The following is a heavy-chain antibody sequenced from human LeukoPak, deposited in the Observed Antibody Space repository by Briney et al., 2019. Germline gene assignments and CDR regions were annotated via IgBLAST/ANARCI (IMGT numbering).Heavy chain of an antibody. Sequence: PGGSLRLSCAASGFTVSSNYMSWVRQAPGKGLQWVSVIYSGGSTYYADSVKGRFTISRDNSKNTLYLQMTSSRDNSKNTLYLQMNSLRAEDTAVFYCAKDSAGYSYGFDSWGQGTLVTVSS. D-gene: IGHD5-18*01. V-gene: IGHV3-53*01. CDR3: QMNSLRAEDTAVFYCAKDSAGYSYGFDS. J-gene: IGHJ4*02. CDR1: GFTVSSNY. CDR2: IYSGGST.